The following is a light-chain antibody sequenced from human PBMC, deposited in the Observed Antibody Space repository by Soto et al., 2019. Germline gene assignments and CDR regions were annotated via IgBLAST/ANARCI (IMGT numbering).Light chain of an antibody. CDR3: QQYHSLPIT. CDR1: RFIGNY. J-gene: IGKJ4*01. Sequence: DIQMTQSPSSLSVSVGDRVTITCQASRFIGNYLNWYQQKPGKAPKLLINDASNLETGVPPRFSGSGSGTDFSVTISSLQPEDIATYYCQQYHSLPITFGGGTKVDIK. CDR2: DAS. V-gene: IGKV1-33*01.